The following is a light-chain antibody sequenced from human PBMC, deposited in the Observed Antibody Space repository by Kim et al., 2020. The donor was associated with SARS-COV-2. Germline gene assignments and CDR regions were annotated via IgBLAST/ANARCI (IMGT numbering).Light chain of an antibody. CDR3: QQRSNWPLT. CDR2: DAS. Sequence: LSPGETATLSCRASRSVSASLAWYQQRPGQAPRLLIYDASNRATGIPARFSGSGSGTDFTLSISSLEPEDFAVYFCQQRSNWPLTFGGGTKVDIK. J-gene: IGKJ4*01. CDR1: RSVSAS. V-gene: IGKV3-11*01.